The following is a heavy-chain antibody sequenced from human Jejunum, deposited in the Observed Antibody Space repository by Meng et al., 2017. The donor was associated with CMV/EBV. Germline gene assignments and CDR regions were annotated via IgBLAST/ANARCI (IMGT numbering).Heavy chain of an antibody. CDR3: ASHTGSGSRPLDY. V-gene: IGHV3-23*01. Sequence: SGFTFSSYAMSWVRRAPGKGLEWVSAISGSGGSAYSADSVKGRFTISRDTSKSTLYLQMSSLRAEDTAVYYCASHTGSGSRPLDYWGQGTLVTVSS. CDR1: GFTFSSYA. CDR2: ISGSGGSA. J-gene: IGHJ4*02. D-gene: IGHD1-26*01.